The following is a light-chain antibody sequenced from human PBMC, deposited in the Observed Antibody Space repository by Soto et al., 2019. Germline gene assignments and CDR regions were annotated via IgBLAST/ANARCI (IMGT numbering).Light chain of an antibody. CDR1: GCDVGGYDY. CDR2: GVT. Sequence: QSVLTQPRSVSGSPGQSVTISCTGTGCDVGGYDYVSWYQQHPGKAPKLIIYGVTERPSGVPERFSASKSGNTASLAISGLQADDEADYYCCSYADSHSHVVFGGGTKLTVL. V-gene: IGLV2-11*01. J-gene: IGLJ3*02. CDR3: CSYADSHSHVV.